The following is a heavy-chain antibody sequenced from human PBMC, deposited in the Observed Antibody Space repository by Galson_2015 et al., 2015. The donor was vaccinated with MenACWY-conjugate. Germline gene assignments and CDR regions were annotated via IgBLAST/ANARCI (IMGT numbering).Heavy chain of an antibody. CDR1: GDSISTYY. Sequence: TLSLTCTVSGDSISTYYWNWIRQPPGEGPEWIGYISHSGSTNHNPSLKSRVTISLDTSKNQFSLDLTSVTAADTAVYYCASGYYGSGSYPDYFDFWGQGNLVTVSS. CDR2: ISHSGST. D-gene: IGHD3-10*01. V-gene: IGHV4-59*01. J-gene: IGHJ4*02. CDR3: ASGYYGSGSYPDYFDF.